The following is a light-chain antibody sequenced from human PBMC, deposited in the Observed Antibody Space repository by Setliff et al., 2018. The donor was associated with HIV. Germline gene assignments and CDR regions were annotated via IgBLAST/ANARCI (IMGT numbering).Light chain of an antibody. J-gene: IGLJ1*01. V-gene: IGLV2-14*03. CDR1: SSDVGGYYS. CDR3: SSYTTSSTLYV. Sequence: QPASVSGSPGQSITISCTGISSDVGGYYSVSWYQQHPGKAPKLMIYDVINRPSGVSNRFSGSRSGNTASLTISGLQVEDEADYYCSSYTTSSTLYVFGPGTKVTVL. CDR2: DVI.